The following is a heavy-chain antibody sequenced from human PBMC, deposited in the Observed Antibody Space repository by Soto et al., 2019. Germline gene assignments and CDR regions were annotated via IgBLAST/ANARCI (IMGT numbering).Heavy chain of an antibody. V-gene: IGHV3-33*01. CDR3: TRDHIVAGGD. Sequence: QVQLVESGGGVVQPGRSLRLSCAASGFTFSNFGMHWVRQAPDKGLEWVAVIWYDGINQYYADSVKGRFTVSRDNSKNTLYLQMDNLRVEDTGLYYCTRDHIVAGGDWGQGTLVTVSS. J-gene: IGHJ4*02. CDR1: GFTFSNFG. CDR2: IWYDGINQ. D-gene: IGHD5-12*01.